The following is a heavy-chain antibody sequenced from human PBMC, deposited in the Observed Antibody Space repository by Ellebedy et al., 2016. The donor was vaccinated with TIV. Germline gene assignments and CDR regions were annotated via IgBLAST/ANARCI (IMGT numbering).Heavy chain of an antibody. V-gene: IGHV3-23*01. J-gene: IGHJ4*02. CDR1: GFTFSNYA. CDR2: ISVSGGST. D-gene: IGHD6-6*01. Sequence: GESLKISCAASGFTFSNYAMNWVRQVSGKGLEWVSEISVSGGSTNYADSVKGRFTISRDNSKNTLYLQMNSLTVDDTAVYYCAKPPLEYRTNWFSYYFDHWGQGALVTVSS. CDR3: AKPPLEYRTNWFSYYFDH.